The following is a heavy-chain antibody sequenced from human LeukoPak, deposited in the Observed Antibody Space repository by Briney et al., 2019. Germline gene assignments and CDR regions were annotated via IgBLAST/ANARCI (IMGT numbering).Heavy chain of an antibody. J-gene: IGHJ5*02. Sequence: GASVKVSCKASGYTFTGYYMHWVRQAPGQGLEWMGWINPNSGGTNYAQKFQGRVTKTGDTSISTAYMELSRLRSDDTAVYYCARGGGIAGPNWFDPWGQGTLVTVSS. D-gene: IGHD6-13*01. CDR3: ARGGGIAGPNWFDP. CDR1: GYTFTGYY. CDR2: INPNSGGT. V-gene: IGHV1-2*02.